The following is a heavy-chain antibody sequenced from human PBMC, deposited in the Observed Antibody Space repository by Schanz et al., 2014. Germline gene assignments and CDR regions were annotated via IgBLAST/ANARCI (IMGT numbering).Heavy chain of an antibody. CDR3: ARDGVDAAAGGNY. V-gene: IGHV1-46*03. CDR2: ISPYNGNT. Sequence: QVQLVQSGAEVKKPGASVKVSCKASGYTFVSYSMHWVRQAPGQGLEWMGWISPYNGNTNYAQKCQGRVTMTRDTSTSTVYMELSSLRSEDTAVYYCARDGVDAAAGGNYWGQGTLVTVSS. D-gene: IGHD6-13*01. J-gene: IGHJ4*02. CDR1: GYTFVSYS.